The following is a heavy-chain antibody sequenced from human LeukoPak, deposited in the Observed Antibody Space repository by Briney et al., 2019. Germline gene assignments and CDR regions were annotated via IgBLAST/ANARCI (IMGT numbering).Heavy chain of an antibody. CDR3: RGHFGPAGIDY. CDR1: GFTFSNYA. D-gene: IGHD3-22*01. J-gene: IGHJ4*02. V-gene: IGHV3-30*04. Sequence: GRSLRLSCAASGFTFSNYAMHWVRQAPGKGLERVAVISYDGSNKFYADSMKGRFTISRDNSKNTLFLQMNSLRVDDTGIYDSRGHFGPAGIDYWGQGTPVTVSS. CDR2: ISYDGSNK.